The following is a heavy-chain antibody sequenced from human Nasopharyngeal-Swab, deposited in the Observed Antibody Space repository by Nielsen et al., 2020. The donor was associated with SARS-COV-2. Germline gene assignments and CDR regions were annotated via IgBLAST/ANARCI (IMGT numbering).Heavy chain of an antibody. V-gene: IGHV4-59*01. CDR1: GGSISSSY. CDR3: ARGGRRAVWSNYYYYGMDV. D-gene: IGHD3-3*01. Sequence: SETLSLTCTVSGGSISSSYWSWIRQPPGKGLEWIGYIYYSGSTNYNPSLKSRVTISVDTSKNQFSLKLSSVTAADTAVYYCARGGRRAVWSNYYYYGMDVWGQGTTVTVSS. J-gene: IGHJ6*02. CDR2: IYYSGST.